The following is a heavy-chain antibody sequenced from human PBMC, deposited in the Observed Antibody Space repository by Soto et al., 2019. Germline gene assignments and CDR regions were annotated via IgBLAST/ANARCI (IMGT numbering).Heavy chain of an antibody. Sequence: QVQLQESGPGLVKPSQTLSLTCTVSGGSISTGGYYWSWIRQHPGRGLEWIGYIYHSGMTFSNPSLQSRVAISIDTSKNKSSLKLSSVPAADTAVYYCATVRWELHDAFDIWGQGTMVSVSS. D-gene: IGHD1-26*01. CDR3: ATVRWELHDAFDI. CDR2: IYHSGMT. CDR1: GGSISTGGYY. V-gene: IGHV4-31*03. J-gene: IGHJ3*02.